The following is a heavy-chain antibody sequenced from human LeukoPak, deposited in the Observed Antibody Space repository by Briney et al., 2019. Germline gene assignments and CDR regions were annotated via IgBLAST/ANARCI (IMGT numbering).Heavy chain of an antibody. J-gene: IGHJ4*02. Sequence: SETLSLTCPVYGGSFSGYYWSWIRQPPGKGLEWIGEINHSGSTNYNPSLKSRVTISVDTSKNQFSMKLSSVTAADTAVYYCASRGYKAPFDYWGQGTLVTVSS. V-gene: IGHV4-34*01. CDR2: INHSGST. CDR1: GGSFSGYY. D-gene: IGHD6-25*01. CDR3: ASRGYKAPFDY.